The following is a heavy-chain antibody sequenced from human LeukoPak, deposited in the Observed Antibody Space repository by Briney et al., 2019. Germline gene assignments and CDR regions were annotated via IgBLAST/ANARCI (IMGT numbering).Heavy chain of an antibody. V-gene: IGHV4-39*07. D-gene: IGHD6-19*01. CDR3: ARVVEAVAGRAFDY. Sequence: PSETLSLTCTVSGGSISSSSYYWGWIRQPPGKGLEWIGSIYYSGSTYYNPSLKSRVTISVDTSKNQFSLKLSSVTAADTAVYYCARVVEAVAGRAFDYWGQGTLVTVSS. CDR1: GGSISSSSYY. J-gene: IGHJ4*02. CDR2: IYYSGST.